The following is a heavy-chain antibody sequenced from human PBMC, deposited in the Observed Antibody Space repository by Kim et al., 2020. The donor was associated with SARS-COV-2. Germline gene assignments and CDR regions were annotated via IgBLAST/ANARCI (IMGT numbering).Heavy chain of an antibody. D-gene: IGHD6-13*01. Sequence: NYNPSLKRRVTMSRDTSKKQFSLKVSSVTAADTAVYYCARDPHQGIAAYDYWGQGTLVTVSS. V-gene: IGHV4-4*06. J-gene: IGHJ4*02. CDR3: ARDPHQGIAAYDY.